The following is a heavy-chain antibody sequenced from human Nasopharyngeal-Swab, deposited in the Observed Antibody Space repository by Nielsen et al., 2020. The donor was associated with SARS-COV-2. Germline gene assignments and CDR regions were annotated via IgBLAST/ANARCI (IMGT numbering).Heavy chain of an antibody. CDR2: INSIGSSI. J-gene: IGHJ4*02. CDR3: ARDKDWNGLDS. Sequence: GESLKISCPASGFTFSTYWMHWVRQAPGKGLVWVSRINSIGSSINYADSVKGRFTISRDNAKNTLYLQLNSLRAEDTAVYYCARDKDWNGLDSWGQGTLVTVSS. D-gene: IGHD1-1*01. CDR1: GFTFSTYW. V-gene: IGHV3-74*01.